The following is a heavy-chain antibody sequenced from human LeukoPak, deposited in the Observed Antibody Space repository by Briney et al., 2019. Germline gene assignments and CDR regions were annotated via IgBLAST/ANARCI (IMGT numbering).Heavy chain of an antibody. CDR2: IYSGGST. V-gene: IGHV3-66*01. CDR1: GFTFSDHY. CDR3: ARESDILTGYPFDY. D-gene: IGHD3-9*01. J-gene: IGHJ4*02. Sequence: GGSLRLSCAASGFTFSDHYMNWVRQAPGKGLEWVSVIYSGGSTYYADSVKGRFTISRDDSKKTVYLQMNSLRAEDTAVYYCARESDILTGYPFDYWGQGTLVTVSS.